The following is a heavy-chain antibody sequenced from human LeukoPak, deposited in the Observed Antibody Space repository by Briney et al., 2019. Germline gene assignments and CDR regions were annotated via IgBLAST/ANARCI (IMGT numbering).Heavy chain of an antibody. Sequence: QPGGSLRLSCAASGFTFSSYAMHWVRQAPGKGLEWVAVISYDGSNKYYADSVKGRFTISRDNSKNTLYLQMNSLRAEDTAVYYCARDRARRSRAWSWAFDIWGQGTMVTVFS. CDR2: ISYDGSNK. J-gene: IGHJ3*02. D-gene: IGHD3-10*01. CDR1: GFTFSSYA. CDR3: ARDRARRSRAWSWAFDI. V-gene: IGHV3-30*04.